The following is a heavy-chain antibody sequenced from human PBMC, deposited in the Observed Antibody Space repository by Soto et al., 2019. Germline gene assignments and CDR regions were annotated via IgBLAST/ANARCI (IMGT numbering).Heavy chain of an antibody. CDR2: ISAYNGNT. J-gene: IGHJ6*02. Sequence: VASVKVSCKASGYTFTSYGISWVRQAPGQGLEWMGWISAYNGNTNYAQKFQGRVTMTTDTSTSTAYMELRSLRSDDTSVYYCARDRPDTDILTCSYFGGTDYYYYGMDVWGQGTTVTVSS. D-gene: IGHD3-9*01. CDR1: GYTFTSYG. V-gene: IGHV1-18*04. CDR3: ARDRPDTDILTCSYFGGTDYYYYGMDV.